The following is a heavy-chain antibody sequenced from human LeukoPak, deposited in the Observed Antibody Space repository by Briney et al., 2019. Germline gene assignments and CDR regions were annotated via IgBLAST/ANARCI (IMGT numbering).Heavy chain of an antibody. CDR3: AKDLVRITMIVADRGYAFDI. Sequence: GGSLRLSCDASGFTFINYDMHWVRQAPGKGLEWVASTQFDGTKRFHADSVTGRFTVSRDNSNNTVHLQMNNLRADDTAVYYCAKDLVRITMIVADRGYAFDIWGQGTMVTVSS. V-gene: IGHV3-30*02. CDR2: TQFDGTKR. CDR1: GFTFINYD. D-gene: IGHD3-22*01. J-gene: IGHJ3*02.